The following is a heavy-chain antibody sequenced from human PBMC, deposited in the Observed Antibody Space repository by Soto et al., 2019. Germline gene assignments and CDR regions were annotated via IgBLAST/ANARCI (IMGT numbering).Heavy chain of an antibody. CDR2: ISYSGVSA. CDR3: AKGGVRGVPSYFSMDG. Sequence: PGGSLILSCEASGFIFSNHAMSWVRQAPGRELEWVSIISYSGVSAYYADSVKGRFTISRDNSKNKVYLQIDSLGPEDTAVYYCAKGGVRGVPSYFSMDGWGKGNTVIVYS. D-gene: IGHD3-10*01. CDR1: GFIFSNHA. J-gene: IGHJ6*04. V-gene: IGHV3-23*01.